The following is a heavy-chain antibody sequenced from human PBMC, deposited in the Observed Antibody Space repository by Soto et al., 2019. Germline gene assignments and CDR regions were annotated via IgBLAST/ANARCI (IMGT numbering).Heavy chain of an antibody. Sequence: EVQLVESGGGLVKPGGSLRLSCAASGFTFSTYSMNWVRQAPGKGLEWISSISSSGGSLSHAESVKGRFTISRDNAKNSLYLQMDSLRAEDTAVYYWARGRSINTNMDYWGQGTLVTVSS. D-gene: IGHD2-2*01. J-gene: IGHJ4*02. V-gene: IGHV3-21*01. CDR1: GFTFSTYS. CDR2: ISSSGGSL. CDR3: ARGRSINTNMDY.